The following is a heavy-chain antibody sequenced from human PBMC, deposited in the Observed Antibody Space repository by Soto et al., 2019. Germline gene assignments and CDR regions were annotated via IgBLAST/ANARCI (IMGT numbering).Heavy chain of an antibody. CDR2: IFYSGST. CDR3: AREYGDFYFDY. CDR1: GGSINNVDYY. D-gene: IGHD4-17*01. J-gene: IGHJ4*02. Sequence: LSLTCSVSGGSINNVDYYWSWIRQPPGKGLEWIGYIFYSGSTYYNPSLKSRVTISVDTSKNQFSLKLSSVTAADTAVYYCAREYGDFYFDYWGQGTLVTVPQ. V-gene: IGHV4-30-4*01.